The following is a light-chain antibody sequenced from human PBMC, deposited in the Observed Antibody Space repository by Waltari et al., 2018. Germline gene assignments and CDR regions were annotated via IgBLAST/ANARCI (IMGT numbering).Light chain of an antibody. J-gene: IGKJ5*01. CDR3: HQRSNWPIT. Sequence: EIVLTQFPATLSLSPGERANLSCRASQSVSSYLVWYQQKPGQTPRLVIYDASTRAPGIPARFSGSGSGTDFSLTISSLDPEDFAVYYCHQRSNWPITFGQGTRLEIK. CDR1: QSVSSY. V-gene: IGKV3-11*01. CDR2: DAS.